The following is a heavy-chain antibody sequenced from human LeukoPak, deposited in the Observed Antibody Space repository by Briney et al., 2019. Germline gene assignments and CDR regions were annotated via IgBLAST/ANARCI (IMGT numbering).Heavy chain of an antibody. CDR1: GYTFTGYY. V-gene: IGHV1-2*02. CDR2: INPNSGGT. CDR3: ARDLSGYDRYYFDY. J-gene: IGHJ4*02. D-gene: IGHD5-12*01. Sequence: ASVKVSCKASGYTFTGYYMHLVRQAPGQGLEWMGWINPNSGGTNYAQKFQGRVTMTRDTSISTAYMELSRLRSDDTAVYYCARDLSGYDRYYFDYWGQGTLVTVSS.